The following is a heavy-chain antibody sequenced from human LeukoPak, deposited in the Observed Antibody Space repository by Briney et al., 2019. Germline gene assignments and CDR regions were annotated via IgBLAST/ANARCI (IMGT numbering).Heavy chain of an antibody. CDR1: GFTFDDYA. J-gene: IGHJ6*03. CDR2: ISWDGGST. V-gene: IGHV3-43D*03. Sequence: PGGSLRLSCVASGFTFDDYAMHWVRQAPGKGLEWVSLISWDGGSTYYADSVKGRFTISRDNSKNSLYLQMNSLRAEDTALYYCAKDIDSGSGDYMDVWGKGTTVTVSS. CDR3: AKDIDSGSGDYMDV. D-gene: IGHD3-10*01.